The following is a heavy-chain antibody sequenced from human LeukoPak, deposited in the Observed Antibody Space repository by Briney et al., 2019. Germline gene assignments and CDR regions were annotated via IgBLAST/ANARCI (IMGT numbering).Heavy chain of an antibody. Sequence: SETLSLTCTVSGGSISSYYWSWIRQPPGQGLEWIGHIYYSGSTNYNPSLKSRVTISVDTSKNQFSLKLSSVTAADTAVYYCARCYDGDCDYWGQGTLVTVSS. CDR2: IYYSGST. CDR1: GGSISSYY. V-gene: IGHV4-59*08. J-gene: IGHJ4*02. D-gene: IGHD5-12*01. CDR3: ARCYDGDCDY.